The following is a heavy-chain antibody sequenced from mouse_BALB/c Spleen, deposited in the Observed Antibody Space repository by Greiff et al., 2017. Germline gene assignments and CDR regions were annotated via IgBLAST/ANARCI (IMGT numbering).Heavy chain of an antibody. Sequence: EVKLVESGAELVRSGASVKLSCTASGFNIKDYYMHWVKQRPEQGLEWIGWIDPENGDTEYAPKFQGKATMTADTSSNTAHLQLSSLTSEDTAVYYCNAGYGNYPFAYWGQGTLVTVSA. D-gene: IGHD2-10*02. V-gene: IGHV14-4*02. CDR2: IDPENGDT. CDR3: NAGYGNYPFAY. CDR1: GFNIKDYY. J-gene: IGHJ3*01.